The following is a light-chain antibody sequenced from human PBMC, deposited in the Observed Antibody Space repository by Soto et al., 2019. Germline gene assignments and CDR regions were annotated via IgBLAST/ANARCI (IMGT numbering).Light chain of an antibody. J-gene: IGLJ1*01. Sequence: QSALTQPPSASGSPGQSVTISCTGTSDDIGTYNYVSWFQQHSGKAPKLIIYGVTNRPSGVSNRFSGSKSGNTASLTISGLQAEDEADYHCSSYTSGSSHYVFGTGTKVTVL. V-gene: IGLV2-14*03. CDR3: SSYTSGSSHYV. CDR1: SDDIGTYNY. CDR2: GVT.